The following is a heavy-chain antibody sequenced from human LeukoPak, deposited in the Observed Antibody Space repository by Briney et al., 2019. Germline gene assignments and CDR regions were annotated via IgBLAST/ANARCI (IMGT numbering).Heavy chain of an antibody. CDR1: GGTFSSYA. D-gene: IGHD2/OR15-2a*01. CDR3: ARVNMDAEREDY. CDR2: IIPIFGTA. Sequence: GASVKVSCKASGGTFSSYAISWVRQAPGQGLEWMGGIIPIFGTANYAQKFQGRVTITADESTSTAYMELSSLRSEDTAVYYCARVNMDAEREDYWGQGTLVTVSS. V-gene: IGHV1-69*13. J-gene: IGHJ4*02.